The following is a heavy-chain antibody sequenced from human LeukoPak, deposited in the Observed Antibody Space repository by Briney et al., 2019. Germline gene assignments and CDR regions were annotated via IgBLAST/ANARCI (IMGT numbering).Heavy chain of an antibody. CDR2: IYYSGST. CDR3: ARDYGSGSYDY. J-gene: IGHJ4*02. CDR1: GGSISNYY. Sequence: SENLSLTCTASGGSISNYYWSWIRQPPGKGLEWIGYIYYSGSTNYNPSLKSRVTISVDTSKNQFSLKLSSVTAADTAVYYCARDYGSGSYDYWGQGTLVTVSS. D-gene: IGHD3-10*01. V-gene: IGHV4-59*01.